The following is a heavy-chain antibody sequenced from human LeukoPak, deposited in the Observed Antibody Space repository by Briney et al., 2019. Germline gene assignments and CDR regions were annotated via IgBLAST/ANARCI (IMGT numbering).Heavy chain of an antibody. V-gene: IGHV3-23*01. CDR2: ISGSGGST. D-gene: IGHD3-22*01. Sequence: GGSLRLSCAASGFTFSSYAMSWVRQAPGKGLEWVSAISGSGGSTYYADSVKGRFTISRDNSKNTLYLQMNSLRAEDTAVYYCAKKSDRYDSSGYYVGWGQGTLVTVSS. J-gene: IGHJ4*02. CDR3: AKKSDRYDSSGYYVG. CDR1: GFTFSSYA.